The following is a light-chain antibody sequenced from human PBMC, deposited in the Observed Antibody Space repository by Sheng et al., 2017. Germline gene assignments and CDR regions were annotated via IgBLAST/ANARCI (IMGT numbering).Light chain of an antibody. J-gene: IGKJ1*01. CDR2: KAS. Sequence: DIQMTQTPSTLSASVGDRVTITCRASQSIGSWLAWYQQKPGQAPKLLIYKASSLESGVPSRFSGSGSGTEFTLTISSLQPDDFATYYCQQYNSYPWTFGQGTKVEIK. V-gene: IGKV1-5*03. CDR3: QQYNSYPWT. CDR1: QSIGSW.